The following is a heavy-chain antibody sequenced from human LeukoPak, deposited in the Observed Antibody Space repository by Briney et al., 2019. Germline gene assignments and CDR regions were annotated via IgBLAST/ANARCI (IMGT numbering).Heavy chain of an antibody. CDR3: ARDAILYYFDY. CDR1: GFTFSSYW. J-gene: IGHJ4*02. D-gene: IGHD2/OR15-2a*01. V-gene: IGHV3-7*01. Sequence: PGGSLRLSCAASGFTFSSYWMSWVRQAPGKGLEGVANIKQDGNEKYYVDSVKGRFTISRDNAKNSLYLQMNSLRAEDTAVYYCARDAILYYFDYWGQGTLVTVSS. CDR2: IKQDGNEK.